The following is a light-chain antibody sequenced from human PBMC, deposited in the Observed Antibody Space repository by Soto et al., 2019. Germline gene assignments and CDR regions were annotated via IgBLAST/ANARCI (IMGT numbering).Light chain of an antibody. CDR1: NIGRKA. CDR2: DNT. J-gene: IGLJ3*02. V-gene: IGLV3-21*02. CDR3: QVWDSDSDHSAV. Sequence: SYALTQPPSVSVAPGQPASFTCGGDNIGRKAVHWYQQKPGQAPVLIIYDNTDRSSGIPERFSGSNSGNTATLTISRVEAGDEADYYCQVWDSDSDHSAVFGGGTKLTVL.